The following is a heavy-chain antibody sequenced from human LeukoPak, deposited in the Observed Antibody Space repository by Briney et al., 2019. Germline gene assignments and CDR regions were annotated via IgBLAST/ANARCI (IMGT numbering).Heavy chain of an antibody. D-gene: IGHD2-2*01. CDR3: ARDSSVVGVVVPAAIDY. J-gene: IGHJ4*02. Sequence: SETLSLTCAVYGGSFSGYYWSWIRQPPGKGLEWIGEINHSGSTNYNPSLKSRVTISVDTSKNQFSLKLSSVTAADTAVYYCARDSSVVGVVVPAAIDYWGQGTLVTVSS. V-gene: IGHV4-34*01. CDR1: GGSFSGYY. CDR2: INHSGST.